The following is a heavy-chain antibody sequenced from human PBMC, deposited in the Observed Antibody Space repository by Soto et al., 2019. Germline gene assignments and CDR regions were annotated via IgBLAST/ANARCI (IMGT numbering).Heavy chain of an antibody. V-gene: IGHV3-74*01. D-gene: IGHD2-15*01. CDR2: INGDGTTT. CDR1: GFAFSGYW. CDR3: AKDTGVDDGYFDS. J-gene: IGHJ4*02. Sequence: GGSLRLSCAASGFAFSGYWMHWVRQAPERGLVWVSRINGDGTTTHYADSVKGRFTISRDNAKNTLYLQMNSLRAEDTAVYFCAKDTGVDDGYFDSWGQGTLVTVSS.